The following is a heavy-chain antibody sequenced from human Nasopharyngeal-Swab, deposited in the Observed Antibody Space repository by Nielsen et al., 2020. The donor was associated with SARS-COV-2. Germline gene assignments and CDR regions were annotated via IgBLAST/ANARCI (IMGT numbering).Heavy chain of an antibody. CDR3: AREGQIFGVVDYYYYGLDV. D-gene: IGHD3-3*01. CDR2: ISWNSGSI. CDR1: GFTFDDYA. V-gene: IGHV3-9*01. Sequence: GGSLRLSCAASGFTFDDYAMHWVRHAPGKGLEWVSGISWNSGSIGYADSVKGRFTISRDNAKNSLYLQMNSLRAEDTAVYYCAREGQIFGVVDYYYYGLDVWGQGTTVTVSS. J-gene: IGHJ6*02.